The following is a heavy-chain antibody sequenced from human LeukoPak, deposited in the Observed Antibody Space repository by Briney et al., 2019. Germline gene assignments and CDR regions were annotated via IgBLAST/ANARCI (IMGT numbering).Heavy chain of an antibody. D-gene: IGHD1-26*01. J-gene: IGHJ6*03. Sequence: GGSLRLSCAASGFTFSNYWMHWVRQAPGKGLVWVSQTDPDVSGTRYADSVKGRFTISRDNAKNTLYLQMNSLRAEDTAVYYCARSFGGTYYGLHYYYMDVWGKGTTVTVSS. CDR3: ARSFGGTYYGLHYYYMDV. CDR1: GFTFSNYW. V-gene: IGHV3-74*01. CDR2: TDPDVSGT.